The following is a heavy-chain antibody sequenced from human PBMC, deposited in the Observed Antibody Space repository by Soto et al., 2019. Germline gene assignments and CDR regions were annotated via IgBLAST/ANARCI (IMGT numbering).Heavy chain of an antibody. D-gene: IGHD1-26*01. CDR3: AKDRGELPLGVFDY. CDR1: GFTFSSYG. Sequence: QVQLVESGGGVVQPGRSLRLSCAASGFTFSSYGMHWVRQAPGKGLEWVAVISYDGSNKYYADSVKGRFTISRDNSKNTLYLQMTSMRAEDTAVYYCAKDRGELPLGVFDYWGQGTLVTVSS. J-gene: IGHJ4*02. CDR2: ISYDGSNK. V-gene: IGHV3-30*18.